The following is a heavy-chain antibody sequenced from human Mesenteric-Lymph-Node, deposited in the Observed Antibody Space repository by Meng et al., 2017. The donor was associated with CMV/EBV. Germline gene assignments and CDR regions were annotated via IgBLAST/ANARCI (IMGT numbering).Heavy chain of an antibody. CDR3: AKGQWLAPYNLDY. J-gene: IGHJ4*02. CDR1: GFAFSNYD. CDR2: IRYDGSKK. V-gene: IGHV3-30*02. D-gene: IGHD6-19*01. Sequence: GESLKISCAASGFAFSNYDMHWVRQAPGKGLEWVTFIRYDGSKKDYRDSVKGRFTISRDNSKNMVYVQMNSLRAEDTAVYYCAKGQWLAPYNLDYWGQGTPVTVSS.